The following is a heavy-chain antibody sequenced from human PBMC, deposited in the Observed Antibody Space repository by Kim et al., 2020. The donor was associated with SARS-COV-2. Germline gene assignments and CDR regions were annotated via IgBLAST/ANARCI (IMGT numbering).Heavy chain of an antibody. V-gene: IGHV3-30*10. CDR3: AKGGVNNPNDNDF. J-gene: IGHJ4*02. D-gene: IGHD1-1*01. Sequence: YTDHVKGRFHMSRDNAKNTLYLQMNSRRAEDTVVEYCAKGGVNNPNDNDFWGQGTLVTVSS.